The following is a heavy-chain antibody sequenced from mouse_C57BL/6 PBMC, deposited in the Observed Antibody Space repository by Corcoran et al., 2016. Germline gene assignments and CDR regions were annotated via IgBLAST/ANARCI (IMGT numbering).Heavy chain of an antibody. J-gene: IGHJ4*01. CDR2: IYPRSGNT. Sequence: QVQLQQCGAQLARTGASVKLSCTASGYTFTSYGISWVKQRTGRGLEWIGEIYPRSGNTYYNETFKGKATLTADKSSSTAYMELRSLTSEDSAVYFCAINYYGSSRYWGQGTSVTVSS. CDR1: GYTFTSYG. CDR3: AINYYGSSRY. D-gene: IGHD1-1*01. V-gene: IGHV1-81*01.